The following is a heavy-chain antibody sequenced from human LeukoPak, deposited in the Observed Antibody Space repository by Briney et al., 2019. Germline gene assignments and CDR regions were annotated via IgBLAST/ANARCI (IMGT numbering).Heavy chain of an antibody. J-gene: IGHJ4*02. CDR2: IYYSGST. V-gene: IGHV4-59*01. CDR3: ARVVDHGYSDY. CDR1: GVSISSYY. D-gene: IGHD5-24*01. Sequence: SETLSLTCTVSGVSISSYYWSWIRQPPGKGLEWIGYIYYSGSTKYTPSLKSRVTISVDTSKNQFSLELSSVTAADTAVYYCARVVDHGYSDYWGLGTLVTVSS.